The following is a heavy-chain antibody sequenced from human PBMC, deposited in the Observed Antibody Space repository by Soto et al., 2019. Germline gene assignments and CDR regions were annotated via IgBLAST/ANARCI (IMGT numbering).Heavy chain of an antibody. J-gene: IGHJ4*02. CDR2: IRSKAYGETT. CDR3: TRGREWELLLSHY. Sequence: GGSLRLSCTTSGFTFGDYAMSWFRQAPGKGLEWVGFIRSKAYGETTEYAASVKGRFTFSRDDSKNIAYLQMNSQKIEDTAVYYCTRGREWELLLSHYWGQGALVTVSS. CDR1: GFTFGDYA. D-gene: IGHD1-26*01. V-gene: IGHV3-49*03.